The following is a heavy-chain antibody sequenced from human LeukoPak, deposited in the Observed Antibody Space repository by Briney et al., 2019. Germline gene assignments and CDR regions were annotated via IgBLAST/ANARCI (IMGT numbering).Heavy chain of an antibody. CDR3: ASXITXXXXXXXXDP. CDR2: IYYSGST. Sequence: GSLRLSCAASGFTFSSYAMSWVRQPPGKGLEWIGSIYYSGSTYYNPSLKSRVTISVDTSKNQFSLKLSSVTAADTAVYYCASXITXXXXXXXXDPWXXGXLVTV. CDR1: GFTFSSYA. J-gene: IGHJ5*02. D-gene: IGHD3-10*01. V-gene: IGHV4-39*01.